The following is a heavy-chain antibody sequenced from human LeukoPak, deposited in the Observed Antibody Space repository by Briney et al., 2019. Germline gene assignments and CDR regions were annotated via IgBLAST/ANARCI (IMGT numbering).Heavy chain of an antibody. J-gene: IGHJ5*01. CDR2: IRYDGSDK. D-gene: IGHD6-19*01. CDR1: GFTFSSYS. Sequence: GGSLRLSCAASGFTFSSYSMNWVRQAPGKGLEWVAFIRYDGSDKYYTDSVEGRFTISRDNSKNTLYLQMNSLRAEDTAVYSCAKDMNTGWCNWFGSWGQGTLVTVSS. V-gene: IGHV3-30*02. CDR3: AKDMNTGWCNWFGS.